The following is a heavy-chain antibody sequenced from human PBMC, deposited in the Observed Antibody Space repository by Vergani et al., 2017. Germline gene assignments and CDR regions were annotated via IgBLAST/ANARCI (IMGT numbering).Heavy chain of an antibody. CDR1: GGSFSGYY. CDR2: INHSGST. Sequence: QVQLQQWGAGLLKPSETLSLTCAVYGGSFSGYYWSWIRQPPGKGLEWIGEINHSGSTNYNPSLKSRVTISVDTSKNQFSLKLSSVTAADTAVYYCAKDLDGPPSGAFDIWGQGTMVTVSS. D-gene: IGHD5-24*01. CDR3: AKDLDGPPSGAFDI. J-gene: IGHJ3*02. V-gene: IGHV4-34*01.